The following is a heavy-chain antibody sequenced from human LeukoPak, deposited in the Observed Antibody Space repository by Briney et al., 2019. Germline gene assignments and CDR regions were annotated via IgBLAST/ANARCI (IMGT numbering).Heavy chain of an antibody. CDR2: INPNSGGT. V-gene: IGHV1-2*04. J-gene: IGHJ6*02. D-gene: IGHD6-13*01. CDR1: GYTFTGYY. Sequence: ASVKVSCKASGYTFTGYYMHWVRQAPGQGLEWMGWINPNSGGTNYAQKFQGWVTMTRDTSISTAYMELSRLRSDDTAEYYCARASIAAAGTSAPYYYYYYGMDVWGQGTTVTVSS. CDR3: ARASIAAAGTSAPYYYYYYGMDV.